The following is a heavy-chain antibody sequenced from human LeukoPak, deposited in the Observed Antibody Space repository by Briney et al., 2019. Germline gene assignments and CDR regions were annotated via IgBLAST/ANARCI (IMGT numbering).Heavy chain of an antibody. J-gene: IGHJ3*02. D-gene: IGHD2-8*01. CDR3: ARDPGGNQNGLDI. V-gene: IGHV3-48*01. CDR1: GFTFSSYS. CDR2: ISSSSSTI. Sequence: GGSLRLSCAASGFTFSSYSMNWVRQAPGKGLEWVSYISSSSSTIYYADSVRGRFTISRDNSKNTLDLQMNSLRAEDTAMYYCARDPGGNQNGLDIWGQGTMVTVSS.